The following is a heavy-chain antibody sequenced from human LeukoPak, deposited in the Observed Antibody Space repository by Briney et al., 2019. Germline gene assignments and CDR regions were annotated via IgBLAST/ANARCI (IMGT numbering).Heavy chain of an antibody. J-gene: IGHJ4*02. CDR2: ISGSGGST. CDR3: AKDRRITMIVVAPGPSDY. V-gene: IGHV3-23*01. D-gene: IGHD3-22*01. Sequence: GGSLRPSCAASGFTFSSYAMSWVRQAPGKGLEWVSAISGSGGSTYYADSVKGRFTISRDDSKNTLYLQMNGLRAEDTAVYYCAKDRRITMIVVAPGPSDYWGQGTLVTVSS. CDR1: GFTFSSYA.